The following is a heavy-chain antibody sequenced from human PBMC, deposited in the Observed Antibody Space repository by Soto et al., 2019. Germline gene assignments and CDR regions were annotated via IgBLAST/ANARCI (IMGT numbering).Heavy chain of an antibody. CDR1: GFTFRSFT. CDR3: TRDASRDSSARGWFDP. Sequence: GGSLSLSCSASGFTFRSFTMNLVRQAPGKGLEWVSTISSNSAYIYYTDALRGRFTISRDNAKNSLHLQMNSLRAEDTAVYYCTRDASRDSSARGWFDPWGPGTLVTVAS. V-gene: IGHV3-21*01. CDR2: ISSNSAYI. J-gene: IGHJ5*02. D-gene: IGHD6-13*01.